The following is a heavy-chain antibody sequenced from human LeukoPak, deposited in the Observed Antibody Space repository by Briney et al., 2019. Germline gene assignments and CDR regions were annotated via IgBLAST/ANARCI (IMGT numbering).Heavy chain of an antibody. CDR1: GYTFTRYA. Sequence: GASVKVSCKASGYTFTRYAMNWVRQAPGQGLEWMGWINTNSGKPTYAQGFTGWFVFSMDTSVSTAYLRISSLKAGDTAVYYCARNYYDSSGNGNYLDYWGQGTLVTASS. CDR2: INTNSGKP. J-gene: IGHJ4*02. CDR3: ARNYYDSSGNGNYLDY. V-gene: IGHV7-4-1*02. D-gene: IGHD3-22*01.